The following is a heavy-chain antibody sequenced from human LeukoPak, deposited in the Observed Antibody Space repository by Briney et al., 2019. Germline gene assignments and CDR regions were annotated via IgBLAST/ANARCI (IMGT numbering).Heavy chain of an antibody. D-gene: IGHD2-8*02. J-gene: IGHJ4*02. CDR2: IRYDGSNK. Sequence: PGGSLRLSCAASGFTFSSYGMHWVRQAPGKGLEWVAFIRYDGSNKYYADSVKGRFTISGDNSKNTLYLQMNSLRAEDTAVYFCAKDFCTGGSCNFFDSWGQGTLVTVSP. CDR3: AKDFCTGGSCNFFDS. V-gene: IGHV3-30*02. CDR1: GFTFSSYG.